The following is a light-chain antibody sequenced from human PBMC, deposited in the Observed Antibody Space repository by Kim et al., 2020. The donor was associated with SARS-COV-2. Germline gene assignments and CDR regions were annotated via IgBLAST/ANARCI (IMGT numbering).Light chain of an antibody. CDR1: NIGIKS. Sequence: SYELTQPPSVSVSPGKTASFTCEGNNIGIKSVHWYQQRPGQAPVLVMHDDSDRPSGIPERFSGSNSGNTATLTISRVEAEDEADYFCQVWDSTSDYVVFGGGTRLTV. CDR2: DDS. CDR3: QVWDSTSDYVV. V-gene: IGLV3-21*04. J-gene: IGLJ3*02.